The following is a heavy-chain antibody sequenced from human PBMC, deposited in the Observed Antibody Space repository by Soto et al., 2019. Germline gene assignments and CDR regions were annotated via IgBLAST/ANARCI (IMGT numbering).Heavy chain of an antibody. CDR2: ISGSGGST. Sequence: GGSLRLSCAASGFTFSSYAMSWVRQAPGKGLEWVSAISGSGGSTYYADSVKGRFTISRDNSKNTLYLQMNSLRAEATAVYYCAKDSLWFGELSVSWFDPWGQGTLVTVSS. CDR1: GFTFSSYA. CDR3: AKDSLWFGELSVSWFDP. D-gene: IGHD3-10*01. V-gene: IGHV3-23*01. J-gene: IGHJ5*02.